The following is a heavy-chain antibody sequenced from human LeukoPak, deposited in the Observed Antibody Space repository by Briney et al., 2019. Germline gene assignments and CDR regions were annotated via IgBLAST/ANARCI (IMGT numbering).Heavy chain of an antibody. V-gene: IGHV3-30*18. J-gene: IGHJ4*02. Sequence: GGSLRLSCAASGFTFSSYGIHWVRQAPGKGLEWVAVVSPEGGYTYFADSVKGRFTISRDNSKNTAYLQMNGLRAEDAAVYYCAKVLSGSQDYWGQGTLVTVFS. CDR2: VSPEGGYT. CDR3: AKVLSGSQDY. CDR1: GFTFSSYG. D-gene: IGHD1-20*01.